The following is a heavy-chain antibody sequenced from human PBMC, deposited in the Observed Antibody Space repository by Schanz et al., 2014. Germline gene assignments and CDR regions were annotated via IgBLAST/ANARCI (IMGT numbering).Heavy chain of an antibody. CDR3: ARDRRFLDRDDLYYFDS. V-gene: IGHV1-18*01. CDR1: GYTFTSYG. Sequence: QVQLVQSGAEVKKPGASVKVSCKASGYTFTSYGISWVRQAPGQGLEWVGWISVYTGNTKYGQKVQGRVTMTADTSTNTAYMELRSLRSDDTAVYYCARDRRFLDRDDLYYFDSWGQGTLVTVSS. D-gene: IGHD3-3*01. CDR2: ISVYTGNT. J-gene: IGHJ4*02.